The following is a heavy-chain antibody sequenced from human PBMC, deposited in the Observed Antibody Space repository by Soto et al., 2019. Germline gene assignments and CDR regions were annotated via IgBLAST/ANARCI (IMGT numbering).Heavy chain of an antibody. CDR1: GGSVSAKTYY. V-gene: IGHV4-61*01. CDR2: IYYSGTT. Sequence: QVQLQESGPGLLKPSETLSLTCSVSGGSVSAKTYYWSWIRQPPGQELEWIGYIYYSGTTNYNPSLKSRVTISVDTSKNQFSLRLSSVTAADTALYYCARTTAVPNTLRSRYYFDYWGQGTLVTVSS. D-gene: IGHD4-17*01. J-gene: IGHJ4*02. CDR3: ARTTAVPNTLRSRYYFDY.